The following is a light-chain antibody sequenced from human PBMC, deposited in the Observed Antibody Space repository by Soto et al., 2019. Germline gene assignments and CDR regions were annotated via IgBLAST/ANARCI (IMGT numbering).Light chain of an antibody. CDR2: SND. V-gene: IGLV1-44*01. CDR3: AAWDDSLNGVYV. Sequence: QAVVTQPPSASGTPGQRVTISCSGSRSNIGSNNVYWYQQLPGTAPKLIIYSNDKRPSGVPDRFSGSKSGTSASLAITGLQSEDEADYYCAAWDDSLNGVYVFGPGTKVTVL. CDR1: RSNIGSNN. J-gene: IGLJ1*01.